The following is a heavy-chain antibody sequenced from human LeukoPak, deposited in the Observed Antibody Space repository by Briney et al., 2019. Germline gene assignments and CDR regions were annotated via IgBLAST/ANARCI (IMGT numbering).Heavy chain of an antibody. V-gene: IGHV3-7*01. Sequence: GGSLRLSCAASGFTFSSYWMSWVRQAPGKGLEWVANTNQDGSEKYYVDSVKGRFTISRDNAKNSLYLQMNSLRAEDTAVYYCARDALYCTNGVCYRDYWGQGTLVTVSS. D-gene: IGHD2-8*01. CDR1: GFTFSSYW. CDR3: ARDALYCTNGVCYRDY. CDR2: TNQDGSEK. J-gene: IGHJ4*02.